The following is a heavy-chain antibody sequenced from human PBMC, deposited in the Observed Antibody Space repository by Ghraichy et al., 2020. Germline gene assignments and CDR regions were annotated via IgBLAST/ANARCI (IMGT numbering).Heavy chain of an antibody. CDR3: ASVVRGVLDY. CDR1: GFTFSSYG. J-gene: IGHJ4*02. Sequence: GGSLRLSCAASGFTFSSYGMHWVRQAPGKGLEWVALISYDGSNKYYADSVKGRFTISRDSSKNTQYLQMNSLRPEDTAVYYCASVVRGVLDYWGQGTLVTVSS. D-gene: IGHD3-10*02. V-gene: IGHV3-30*03. CDR2: ISYDGSNK.